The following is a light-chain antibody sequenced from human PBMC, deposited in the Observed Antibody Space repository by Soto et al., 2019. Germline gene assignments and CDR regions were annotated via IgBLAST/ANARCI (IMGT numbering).Light chain of an antibody. J-gene: IGKJ3*01. CDR2: GAS. CDR1: QSVSSSY. V-gene: IGKV3-20*01. CDR3: QQYGSSLFT. Sequence: EIVLTQSPGTLSLSPGARATLSCRASQSVSSSYLAWYQQKPGQAPRLLIYGASSRATGIPDRFSGSGSGTDFTLTISRLETEDVAVYYGQQYGSSLFTFGPGTKVDI.